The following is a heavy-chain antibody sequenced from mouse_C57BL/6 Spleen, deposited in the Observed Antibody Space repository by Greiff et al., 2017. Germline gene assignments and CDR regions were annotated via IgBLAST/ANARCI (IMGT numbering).Heavy chain of an antibody. CDR3: ARDYGRSYGALDY. Sequence: VQLQQPGAELVRPGASVKLSCKASGYTFTSYWMHWVKQRPIQGLEWIGNIDPADSETHYNDKFKDKATLTGDKASIKVYLQLSSLTSEDSAVYYCARDYGRSYGALDYWGQGTSVTVSS. CDR1: GYTFTSYW. V-gene: IGHV1-52*01. J-gene: IGHJ4*01. CDR2: IDPADSET. D-gene: IGHD1-1*01.